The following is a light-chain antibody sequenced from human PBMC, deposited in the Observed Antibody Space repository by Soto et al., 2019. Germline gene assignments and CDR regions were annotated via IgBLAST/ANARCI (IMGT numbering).Light chain of an antibody. Sequence: IVMTQAPATLSVSPGERATLSCRASQSVGSNLAWYQQKPGQAPRIVISGASTRIPGMPARFSGSGSGTEFTLTISSLQSEDFAVYYCQQYSYWPIAFGQGTKVEI. CDR2: GAS. V-gene: IGKV3-15*01. J-gene: IGKJ1*01. CDR3: QQYSYWPIA. CDR1: QSVGSN.